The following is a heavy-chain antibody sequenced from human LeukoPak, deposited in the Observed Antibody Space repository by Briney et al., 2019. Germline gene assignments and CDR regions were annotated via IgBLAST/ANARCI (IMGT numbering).Heavy chain of an antibody. CDR1: GGSISSYY. D-gene: IGHD2-2*01. J-gene: IGHJ5*02. CDR2: IYTSGTT. CDR3: ARDNSYCSSTTCYYNWFDP. Sequence: SETLSLTCTVSGGSISSYYWSWIRQPAGKGLEWIGRIYTSGTTNYNPSLKSRVTISVDTSKNQFSLKLSSVTAADTAVYYCARDNSYCSSTTCYYNWFDPWGQGTLVTVSS. V-gene: IGHV4-4*07.